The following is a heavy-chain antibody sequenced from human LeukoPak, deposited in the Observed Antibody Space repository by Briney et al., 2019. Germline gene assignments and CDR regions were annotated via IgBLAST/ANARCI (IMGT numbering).Heavy chain of an antibody. CDR2: IYSSGNT. D-gene: IGHD1-26*01. Sequence: PSETLSLTCAVYGGAFSGYYWSWIRQPAGKGLEWIGRIYSSGNTNYNPSLESRVTMSIDTSKNQFSLKLSSVTAADTAVYYCARERGNLRGDAFDIWGQGTMVTVSS. CDR1: GGAFSGYY. J-gene: IGHJ3*02. V-gene: IGHV4-4*07. CDR3: ARERGNLRGDAFDI.